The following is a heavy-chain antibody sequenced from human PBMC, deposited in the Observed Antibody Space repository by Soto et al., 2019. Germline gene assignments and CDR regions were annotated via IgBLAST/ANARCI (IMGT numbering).Heavy chain of an antibody. CDR3: AKAEYGDYFDYYYGMDV. CDR2: ISGSGGST. J-gene: IGHJ6*02. D-gene: IGHD4-17*01. CDR1: GFTFSSYA. Sequence: GGSLRLSCAASGFTFSSYAMSWVRQAPGKGLEWVSAISGSGGSTYYADSVKGRFTISRDNSKNTLYLQMNSLRAEDTAVYYCAKAEYGDYFDYYYGMDVWGQGTTVTVSS. V-gene: IGHV3-23*01.